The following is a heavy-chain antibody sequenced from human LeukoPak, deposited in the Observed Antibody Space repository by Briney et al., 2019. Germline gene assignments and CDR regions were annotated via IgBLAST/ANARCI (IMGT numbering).Heavy chain of an antibody. CDR2: IIPIFGTA. CDR3: ARAGGNYYDSSGYGFDI. V-gene: IGHV1-69*05. CDR1: GGTFSSYA. Sequence: ASVKVSCKASGGTFSSYAISWVRQAPGQGLEWMGRIIPIFGTANYAQKFQGRVTITTDESTSTAYMELSSLRSEDTAVYYCARAGGNYYDSSGYGFDIWGQGTMVTASS. D-gene: IGHD3-22*01. J-gene: IGHJ3*02.